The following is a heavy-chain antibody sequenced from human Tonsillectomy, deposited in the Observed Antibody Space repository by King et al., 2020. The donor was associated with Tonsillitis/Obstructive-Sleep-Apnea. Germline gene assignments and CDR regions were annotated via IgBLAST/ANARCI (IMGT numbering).Heavy chain of an antibody. CDR3: AHSELGLHSGWDEFDY. CDR1: GFSLSTSGVG. V-gene: IGHV2-5*02. CDR2: IYWDDDK. D-gene: IGHD6-19*01. Sequence: ITLKESGPTLVKPPQTLTLTCTFSGFSLSTSGVGVGWIRQPPGKALEWLALIYWDDDKRYSPSLKSRLTITKDTSKNQVVLTMTNMDPVDTATYYCAHSELGLHSGWDEFDYWGQGTLVTVSS. J-gene: IGHJ4*02.